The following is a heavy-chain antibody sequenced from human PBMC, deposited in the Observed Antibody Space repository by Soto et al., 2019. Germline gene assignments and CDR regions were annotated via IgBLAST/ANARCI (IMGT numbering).Heavy chain of an antibody. CDR1: GAYISGADSY. CDR3: ARDFERSAIGX. Sequence: SDTLSLTFVVSGAYISGADSYWFWIRKPPGKGLELIGYIAYSGDTYYNPSLRRRVTISADRSENKFSLTLKSVTAADTAVYFCARDFERSAIGXWGQGTSVTVSX. CDR2: IAYSGDT. V-gene: IGHV4-30-4*02. D-gene: IGHD3-9*01. J-gene: IGHJ5*02.